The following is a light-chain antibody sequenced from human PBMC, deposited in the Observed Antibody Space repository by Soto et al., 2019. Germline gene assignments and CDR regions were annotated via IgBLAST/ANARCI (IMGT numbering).Light chain of an antibody. Sequence: QSVLTQPPSVSGAPGQRVTISCTLTSSNIGAGYDVHWYQQLPGKAPTLFIYSNNDRPSGVPDRFSGSRSGTSASLAITGLQADDEADYYCHSYDSSLSAVVFGGGTKVTVL. CDR1: SSNIGAGYD. CDR2: SNN. J-gene: IGLJ3*02. CDR3: HSYDSSLSAVV. V-gene: IGLV1-40*01.